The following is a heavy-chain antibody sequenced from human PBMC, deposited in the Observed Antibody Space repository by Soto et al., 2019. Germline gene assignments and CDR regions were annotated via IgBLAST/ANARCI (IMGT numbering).Heavy chain of an antibody. J-gene: IGHJ5*02. V-gene: IGHV1-3*04. CDR1: GYTFTSHG. CDR3: ARMRGLGDRLWFGP. CDR2: INTGTGHT. Sequence: QVHLVQSGAEVKKPGAAVKVSCKSSGYTFTSHGLHWVRQAPGQRLEWMGWINTGTGHTQYSERFQGRVTFSTHPAASTGYLEVSSLRSEDTAVYYCARMRGLGDRLWFGPWGQGTLVTVSS. D-gene: IGHD3-16*01.